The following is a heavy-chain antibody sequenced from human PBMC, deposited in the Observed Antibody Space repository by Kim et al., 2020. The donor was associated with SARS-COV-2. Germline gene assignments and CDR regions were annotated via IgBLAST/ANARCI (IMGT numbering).Heavy chain of an antibody. Sequence: GGSLRLSCAASGFTVSSNYMSWVRQAPGKGLEWVSVIYSGGSTYYADSVKGRFTLSRHNSKNTLYLQMNSLRAEDTAVYYCARDIGPGFGYSYGYETETHYYYGMDVWGQGTTVTVSS. V-gene: IGHV3-53*04. J-gene: IGHJ6*02. CDR2: IYSGGST. D-gene: IGHD5-18*01. CDR1: GFTVSSNY. CDR3: ARDIGPGFGYSYGYETETHYYYGMDV.